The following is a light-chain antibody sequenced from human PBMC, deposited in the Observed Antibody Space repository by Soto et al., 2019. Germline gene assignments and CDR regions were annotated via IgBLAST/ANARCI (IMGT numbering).Light chain of an antibody. Sequence: DIHMAQSPSSLYASVGDRVTITCRASQDFRDYLAWYQQKQGKXXKXXIYDASNLHTGVPSRFSGSGSGTDGTFTISSLQPEDIESYFGQQYDHLPFTFGQGTRLEI. CDR2: DAS. J-gene: IGKJ5*01. CDR3: QQYDHLPFT. V-gene: IGKV1-33*01. CDR1: QDFRDY.